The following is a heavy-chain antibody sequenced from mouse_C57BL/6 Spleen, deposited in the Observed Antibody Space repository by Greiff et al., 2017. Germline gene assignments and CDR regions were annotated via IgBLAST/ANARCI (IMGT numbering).Heavy chain of an antibody. CDR3: ARRGYGSSHWYFDV. CDR2: IDPSDSYT. CDR1: GYTFTSYW. D-gene: IGHD1-1*01. Sequence: QVQLQQSGAELVKPGASVKLSCKASGYTFTSYWMQWVKQRPGQGLEWIGEIDPSDSYTNYNQKFKGKATLTVDTSSSTAYMQLSSLTSEDSAVYSCARRGYGSSHWYFDVWGTGTTVTVSS. V-gene: IGHV1-50*01. J-gene: IGHJ1*03.